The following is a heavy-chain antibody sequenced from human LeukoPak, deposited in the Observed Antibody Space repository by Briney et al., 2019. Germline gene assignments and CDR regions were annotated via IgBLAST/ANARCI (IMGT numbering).Heavy chain of an antibody. CDR1: GFTFSSYD. CDR2: IGTAGDT. Sequence: PGGSLRLSCAASGFTFSSYDMHWVRQATGKGLEWVSAIGTAGDTYYPGSVKGRFTISRENAKNSLYLQMNSLRAGDTAVYYCARAREYYYDSSGYSLDYWGQGTLVTVSS. CDR3: ARAREYYYDSSGYSLDY. V-gene: IGHV3-13*01. D-gene: IGHD3-22*01. J-gene: IGHJ4*02.